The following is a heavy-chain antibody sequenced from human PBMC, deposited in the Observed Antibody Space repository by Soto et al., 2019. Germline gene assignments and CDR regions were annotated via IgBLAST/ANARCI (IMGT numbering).Heavy chain of an antibody. Sequence: QVQLVQSGAEVKKPGSSVKVSCKASGGTFSRYAISWVRQAPGQGREWMGGIIPIFGTANYAQKFQGRVTITADESTSTAYMELSSLRFEDTDVYYCARAIVGPTTTGWLDPWGQGTLVTVSS. V-gene: IGHV1-69*01. CDR2: IIPIFGTA. CDR3: ARAIVGPTTTGWLDP. CDR1: GGTFSRYA. J-gene: IGHJ5*02. D-gene: IGHD1-26*01.